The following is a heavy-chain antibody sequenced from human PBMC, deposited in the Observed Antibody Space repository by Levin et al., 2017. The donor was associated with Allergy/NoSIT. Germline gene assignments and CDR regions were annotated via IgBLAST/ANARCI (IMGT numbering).Heavy chain of an antibody. CDR2: IYYSGST. V-gene: IGHV4-39*07. J-gene: IGHJ3*01. D-gene: IGHD6-13*01. CDR3: AIVKRRAAAWRWDAFDF. Sequence: SETLSLTCTVSGGSISSSSYYWGWIRQPPGKGLEWIGSIYYSGSTYYNPSLKSRFTISVDTSKNQFSLKLSSVTAADTAMYYCAIVKRRAAAWRWDAFDFWGQGTMVTVSS. CDR1: GGSISSSSYY.